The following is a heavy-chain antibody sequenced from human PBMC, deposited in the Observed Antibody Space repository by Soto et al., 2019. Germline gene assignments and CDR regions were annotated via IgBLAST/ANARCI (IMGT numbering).Heavy chain of an antibody. D-gene: IGHD2-8*01. CDR2: VYYTRDT. CDR1: GASITTAGYY. Sequence: SETLSLTCTASGASITTAGYYWAWIGQPPGKGLEWIGSVYYTRDTYYSPSLKSRVNMSVDTSKDQFSLTLRSVSAADTALYFCARCKLMATFDFWGQGNLVTVSS. V-gene: IGHV4-39*01. CDR3: ARCKLMATFDF. J-gene: IGHJ4*02.